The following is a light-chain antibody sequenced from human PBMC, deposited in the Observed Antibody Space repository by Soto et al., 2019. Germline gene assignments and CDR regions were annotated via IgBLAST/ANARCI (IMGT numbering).Light chain of an antibody. CDR3: HMYGASPPRT. Sequence: EIELTQSPGTLSLSPGERATLSCKASQSVSSSYLAWYQQKPGQAPRLLIYGASSRATGIPDRFSGSGSGTDFTLTISRLEPEDFAVYYCHMYGASPPRTFGQGTKVDIK. CDR2: GAS. J-gene: IGKJ1*01. V-gene: IGKV3-20*01. CDR1: QSVSSSY.